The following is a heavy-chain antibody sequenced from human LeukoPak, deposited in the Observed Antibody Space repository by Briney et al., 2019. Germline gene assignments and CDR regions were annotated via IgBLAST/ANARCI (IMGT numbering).Heavy chain of an antibody. Sequence: TSETLSLTCTVSGGSISSYYWSWIRQPAGKGLEWIGRIYTSGSTNYNPSLKSRVTISVDTSKNQFSLKMTSVTAADTAMYYCARLRTAAAGMGYWGQGTLVNVSS. V-gene: IGHV4-4*07. CDR2: IYTSGST. D-gene: IGHD6-13*01. CDR1: GGSISSYY. J-gene: IGHJ4*02. CDR3: ARLRTAAAGMGY.